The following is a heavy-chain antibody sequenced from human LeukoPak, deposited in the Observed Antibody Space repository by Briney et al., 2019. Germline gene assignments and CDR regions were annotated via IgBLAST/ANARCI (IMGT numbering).Heavy chain of an antibody. J-gene: IGHJ5*02. D-gene: IGHD4-17*01. V-gene: IGHV4-34*01. CDR3: AREISWDGAPGNWFDP. CDR1: GGSFSGYY. CDR2: INHSGST. Sequence: PSETLSLTCAVYGGSFSGYYWSWIRQPPGKGLEWIGEINHSGSTNYNPSLKSRVTISVDTSKNQFSLKLSSVTAADTAVYYCAREISWDGAPGNWFDPWGQGTLVTVSS.